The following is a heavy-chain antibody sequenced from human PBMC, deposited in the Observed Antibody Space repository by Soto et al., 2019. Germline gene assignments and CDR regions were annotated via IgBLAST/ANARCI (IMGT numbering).Heavy chain of an antibody. Sequence: PGGSLRLSCAASGFTFSNAWMSWVRQAPGKXLEWVGRIKSKTDGGTTDYAAPVKGRFTISRDDSKNTLYLQMNSLKTEDTAVYYCTTGVLGYYYNYCMDVWRPGTSVTV. CDR2: IKSKTDGGTT. D-gene: IGHD3-10*01. CDR3: TTGVLGYYYNYCMDV. J-gene: IGHJ6*02. V-gene: IGHV3-15*01. CDR1: GFTFSNAW.